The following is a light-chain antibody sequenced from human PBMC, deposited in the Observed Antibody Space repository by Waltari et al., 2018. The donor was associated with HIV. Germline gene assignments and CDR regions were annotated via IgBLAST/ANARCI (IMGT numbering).Light chain of an antibody. CDR3: QSYDSSLSGSGV. CDR2: GNS. CDR1: SSNIGAGYD. Sequence: QSVLTQPPSVSGAPGQRVTISCTGSSSNIGAGYDVHWYPQLPGTAPKLLIYGNSKRPSGVHDRFSGSKSGTSASLAITGLQAEDEADYYCQSYDSSLSGSGVFGGETKLTVL. V-gene: IGLV1-40*01. J-gene: IGLJ3*02.